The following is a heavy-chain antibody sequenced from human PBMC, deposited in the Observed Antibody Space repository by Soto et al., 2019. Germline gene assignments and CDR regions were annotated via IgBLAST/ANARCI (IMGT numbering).Heavy chain of an antibody. Sequence: PGGSLRLSCAASAFTFSSYAMHWVRQAPGKGLEWVAVISYDGSNKYYADSVKGRFTISRDNSKNTLYLQMNSLRAEDTAVYYCARVLRFFGADYWGQGTLVTVSS. D-gene: IGHD3-3*01. CDR1: AFTFSSYA. CDR3: ARVLRFFGADY. CDR2: ISYDGSNK. J-gene: IGHJ4*02. V-gene: IGHV3-30-3*01.